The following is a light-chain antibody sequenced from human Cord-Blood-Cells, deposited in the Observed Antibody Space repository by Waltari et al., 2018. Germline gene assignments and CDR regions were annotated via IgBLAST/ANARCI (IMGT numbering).Light chain of an antibody. CDR3: CSYAGSSTWV. Sequence: SALTQPAAVSGSPGQSITITCTGTSSDVGRYNLVSWYQQHPGKAPKLMIYEGSTRPSGVSTRFSGSKSGNTASLTLSGLQAEDEADYYCCSYAGSSTWVFGGGTKLTVL. V-gene: IGLV2-23*01. CDR2: EGS. CDR1: SSDVGRYNL. J-gene: IGLJ3*02.